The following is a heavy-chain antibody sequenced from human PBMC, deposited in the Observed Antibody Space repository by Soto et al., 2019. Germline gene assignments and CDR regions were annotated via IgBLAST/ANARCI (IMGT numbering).Heavy chain of an antibody. D-gene: IGHD3-22*01. V-gene: IGHV3-21*01. CDR3: ARGLYYYDSSGYYGN. CDR1: GFTFSSYS. J-gene: IGHJ4*02. CDR2: ISSSSSYI. Sequence: PGGSLRLSCAASGFTFSSYSMNWVRQAPGKGLEWASSISSSSSYIYYADSVKGRFTISRDNAKNSLYLQMNSLRAEDTAVYYCARGLYYYDSSGYYGNWGQGTLVTVSS.